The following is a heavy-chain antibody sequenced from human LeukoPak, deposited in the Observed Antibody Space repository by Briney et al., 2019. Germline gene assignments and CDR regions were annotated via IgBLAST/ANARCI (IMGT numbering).Heavy chain of an antibody. CDR1: GGSISSSSYY. V-gene: IGHV4-39*07. D-gene: IGHD6-13*01. Sequence: PSETLSLTCTVSGGSISSSSYYWGWIRQPPGKGLEWIGSIYYSGSTYYNPSLKSRVTISVDTSKNQFSLKLSSVTAADTAVYYCARDNGYSSSWYYFDYWGQGTLVTVSS. J-gene: IGHJ4*02. CDR3: ARDNGYSSSWYYFDY. CDR2: IYYSGST.